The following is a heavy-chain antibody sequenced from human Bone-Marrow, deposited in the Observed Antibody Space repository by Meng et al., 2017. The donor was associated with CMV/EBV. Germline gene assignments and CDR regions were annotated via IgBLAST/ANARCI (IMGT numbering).Heavy chain of an antibody. V-gene: IGHV3-23*01. J-gene: IGHJ4*02. CDR2: ISGSGGST. Sequence: GGSLRLSCAASGFTFSNAWMSWVRQAPGKGLEWVSAISGSGGSTYYADSVKGRFTISRDNSKNTLYLQMNSLRAEDTAVYYCAKAGTIYDSSGRRRPFDYWGQGTLVTVSS. CDR3: AKAGTIYDSSGRRRPFDY. D-gene: IGHD3-22*01. CDR1: GFTFSNAW.